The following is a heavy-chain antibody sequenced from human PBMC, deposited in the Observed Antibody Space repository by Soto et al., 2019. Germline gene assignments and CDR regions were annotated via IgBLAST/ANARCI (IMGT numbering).Heavy chain of an antibody. J-gene: IGHJ6*02. Sequence: GGSLRLSCAASGFTFSSYAMHWVRQAPGKGLEWVAVISYDGSNKYYADSVKGRFTISRDNSKNTLYLQMNSLRAEDTAVYYCARDRYYYDSRGYYPYGMDVCGQGPTVTVSS. CDR3: ARDRYYYDSRGYYPYGMDV. D-gene: IGHD3-22*01. CDR1: GFTFSSYA. CDR2: ISYDGSNK. V-gene: IGHV3-30-3*01.